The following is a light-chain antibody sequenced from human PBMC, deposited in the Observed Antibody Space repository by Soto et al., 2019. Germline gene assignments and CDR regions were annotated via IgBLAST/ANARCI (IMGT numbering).Light chain of an antibody. V-gene: IGLV2-14*01. CDR3: SSSTTSITHHV. CDR2: GVN. Sequence: QSALTQPASVSGSPGQSITISCTGSSSDVGGYDYVSWYQQHPGKAPKLVLYGVNNRPSGVSNRFSGSKSGNTASLTISGLQAEDEAEYYCSSSTTSITHHVFGAGTKV. CDR1: SSDVGGYDY. J-gene: IGLJ1*01.